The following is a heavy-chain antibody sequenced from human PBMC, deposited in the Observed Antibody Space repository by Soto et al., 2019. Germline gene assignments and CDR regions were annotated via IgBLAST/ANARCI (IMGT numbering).Heavy chain of an antibody. CDR1: GGTFSSYA. Sequence: QVQLVQSGAEVKKPGSSVKVSCKASGGTFSSYAISWVRQAPGQGLEWMGGIIPIFGTANYAQKFQGRVTIPADESTGKAYMGLSSLRSEDTAVYYWARGSERERRRTPPPRYNWFDPWGQGTLVTVSS. CDR2: IIPIFGTA. V-gene: IGHV1-69*01. D-gene: IGHD1-1*01. CDR3: ARGSERERRRTPPPRYNWFDP. J-gene: IGHJ5*02.